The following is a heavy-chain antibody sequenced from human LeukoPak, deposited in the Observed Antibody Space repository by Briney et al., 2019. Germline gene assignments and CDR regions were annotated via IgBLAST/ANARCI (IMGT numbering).Heavy chain of an antibody. CDR3: ARDYRDTMVRGSAVDY. D-gene: IGHD3-10*01. V-gene: IGHV3-11*06. Sequence: TGGSLRLSCAASGFTFSDHYMSWIRQAPGKGLEWVSYISSSSSYTNYADSVKGRFTISRDNAKNSLYLQMNSLRAEDTAVYYCARDYRDTMVRGSAVDYWGQGTLVTVSS. CDR1: GFTFSDHY. J-gene: IGHJ4*02. CDR2: ISSSSSYT.